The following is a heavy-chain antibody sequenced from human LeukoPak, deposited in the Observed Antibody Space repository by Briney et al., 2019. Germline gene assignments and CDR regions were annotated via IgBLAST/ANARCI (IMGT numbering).Heavy chain of an antibody. CDR2: INQDGSQK. D-gene: IGHD3-22*01. CDR1: GFTFSSYW. V-gene: IGHV3-7*01. Sequence: GGSLRLSCAASGFTFSSYWMSWVRQAPGKGLEWVANINQDGSQKYYVDSVKGRFTISRDNAKKSLFLQMNSLRAEDTAVYYCAYYYDSSGYFYYYYYGMDVWGQGTTVTVSS. CDR3: AYYYDSSGYFYYYYYGMDV. J-gene: IGHJ6*02.